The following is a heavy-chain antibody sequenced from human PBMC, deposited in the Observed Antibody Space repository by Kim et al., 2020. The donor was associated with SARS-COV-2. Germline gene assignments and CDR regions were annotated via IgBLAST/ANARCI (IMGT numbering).Heavy chain of an antibody. CDR2: IYYSGST. Sequence: SETLSLTCTVSGGSISSYYWSWIRQPPGKGLEWIGYIYYSGSTNYNPSLKSRVTISVDTSKNQFSLKLSSVTAADTAVYYCARHISNGSGSSFDPWGQGTLVTVSS. V-gene: IGHV4-59*08. D-gene: IGHD3-10*01. J-gene: IGHJ5*02. CDR1: GGSISSYY. CDR3: ARHISNGSGSSFDP.